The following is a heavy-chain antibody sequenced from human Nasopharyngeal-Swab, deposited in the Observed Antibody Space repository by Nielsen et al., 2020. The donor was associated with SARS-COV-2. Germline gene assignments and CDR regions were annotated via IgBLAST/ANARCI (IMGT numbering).Heavy chain of an antibody. J-gene: IGHJ4*02. Sequence: SETLSLTCTVSGGSVSSGSYYWSWIRQPPGKGLEWIGEINHSGSTNYNPSLKSRVTISVDTSKNQFSLKLSSVTAADTAVYYCARVGDSSALYYFDYWGQGTLVTVSS. D-gene: IGHD3-22*01. CDR1: GGSVSSGSYY. V-gene: IGHV4-39*07. CDR3: ARVGDSSALYYFDY. CDR2: INHSGST.